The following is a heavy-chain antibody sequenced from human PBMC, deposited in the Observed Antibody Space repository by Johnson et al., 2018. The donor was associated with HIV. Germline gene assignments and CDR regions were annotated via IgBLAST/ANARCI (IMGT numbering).Heavy chain of an antibody. CDR1: GFTFSSYA. CDR3: ARDEPIVVVVAAIGDASDI. V-gene: IGHV3-30*04. J-gene: IGHJ3*02. Sequence: HVQLVESGGGVVQPGRSLRLSCAASGFTFSSYAMHWVRQAPGKGLEWVAVISYDGSNKYYTDSVKGRFTISRDNSKNTLYLQMNSLRAEDTAVYYCARDEPIVVVVAAIGDASDIWGQGTMVIVSS. D-gene: IGHD2-15*01. CDR2: ISYDGSNK.